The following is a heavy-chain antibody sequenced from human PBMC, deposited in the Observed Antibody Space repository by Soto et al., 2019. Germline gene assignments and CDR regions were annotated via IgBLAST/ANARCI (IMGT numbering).Heavy chain of an antibody. CDR3: ARGRYFDILTGFFDY. CDR2: IGGSGGST. CDR1: GITFSSYA. J-gene: IGHJ4*02. Sequence: GGSLRLSCAASGITFSSYAMSWVRQAPGKGLEWVAGIGGSGGSTYFANSVKGRFTISRDNSKNTLYLQLNSLRAEDTAVYYCARGRYFDILTGFFDYWGQGTMVTVSS. D-gene: IGHD3-9*01. V-gene: IGHV3-23*01.